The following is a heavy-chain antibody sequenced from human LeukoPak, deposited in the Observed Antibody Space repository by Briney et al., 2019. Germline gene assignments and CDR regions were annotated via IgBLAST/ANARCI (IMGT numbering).Heavy chain of an antibody. V-gene: IGHV3-30*02. CDR3: AKGQDIVVVPAAIGY. J-gene: IGHJ4*02. D-gene: IGHD2-2*02. CDR2: IRYYGSNK. Sequence: PGGSLRLSCAASGFTFSSYGMHGVRQAPGKGREGVAFIRYYGSNKYYADSVKRRFTIYSNNSKNTLYLQMNSLRAEDTAVYYCAKGQDIVVVPAAIGYWGQGTLVTVSS. CDR1: GFTFSSYG.